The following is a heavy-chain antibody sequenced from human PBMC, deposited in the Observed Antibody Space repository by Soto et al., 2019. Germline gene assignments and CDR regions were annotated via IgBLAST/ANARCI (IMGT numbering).Heavy chain of an antibody. CDR3: ARPTRGPTVTSYYYYYYMDV. D-gene: IGHD4-17*01. Sequence: GGSLRLSCAASGFPFSDYYMSWIRQAPGKGLEWVSYISSSGSTIYYADSVKGRFTISRDNAKNSLYLQMNSLRAEDTAVYYCARPTRGPTVTSYYYYYYMDVWGKGTTVTVS. V-gene: IGHV3-11*01. J-gene: IGHJ6*03. CDR1: GFPFSDYY. CDR2: ISSSGSTI.